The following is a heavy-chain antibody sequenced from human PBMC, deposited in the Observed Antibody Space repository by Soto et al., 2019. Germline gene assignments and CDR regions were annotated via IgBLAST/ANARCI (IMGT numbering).Heavy chain of an antibody. Sequence: GGSLRLSCAASGFTFNMYAMSWVRQAPGKGLEWVSGIGGSGTNTYYADFVKGRFTISRDNSKNTLYLQMDSLRAEDTAIYYCARTITGYFWAGDYWGQGTLVTVSS. V-gene: IGHV3-23*01. CDR2: IGGSGTNT. CDR3: ARTITGYFWAGDY. J-gene: IGHJ4*02. D-gene: IGHD1-1*01. CDR1: GFTFNMYA.